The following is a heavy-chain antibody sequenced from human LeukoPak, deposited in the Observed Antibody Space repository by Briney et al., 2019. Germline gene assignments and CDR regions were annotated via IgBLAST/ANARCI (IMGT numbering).Heavy chain of an antibody. J-gene: IGHJ5*02. CDR2: ISYDGSNK. CDR1: GFTFSSYA. D-gene: IGHD3-10*01. V-gene: IGHV3-30-3*01. Sequence: GGSLRLSCAASGFTFSSYAMHWVRQAPGKGLEWVAVISYDGSNKYYADSVKGRFTISRDNSKNTLYLQMNSLRAEDTAVYYCARDPTYSYYGSGSYSNWFDPWGQGTLVTVSS. CDR3: ARDPTYSYYGSGSYSNWFDP.